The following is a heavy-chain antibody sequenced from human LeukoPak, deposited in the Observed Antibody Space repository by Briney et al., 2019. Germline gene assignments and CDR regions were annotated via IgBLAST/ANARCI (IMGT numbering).Heavy chain of an antibody. CDR2: IWYDGSNI. V-gene: IGHV3-33*01. D-gene: IGHD5-24*01. CDR3: AREPTTLNGYSVSRRHHYFDH. CDR1: GFTFSSYD. J-gene: IGHJ4*02. Sequence: GGSLRLSCAASGFTFSSYDMHWVRQAPGKGLEWVAVIWYDGSNINYGDSVKGRFAISRDNSRNTPYLQMNGLRAEDTALYYCAREPTTLNGYSVSRRHHYFDHWGQGALVIVSS.